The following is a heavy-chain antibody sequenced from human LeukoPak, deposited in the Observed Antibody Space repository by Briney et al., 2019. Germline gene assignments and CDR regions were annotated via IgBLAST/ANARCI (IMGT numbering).Heavy chain of an antibody. D-gene: IGHD2-2*02. V-gene: IGHV4-39*07. Sequence: SETLSLTCTVSGDSIIRDSYFWGWVRQPPGKGLEWIGSVHYSGSTYYNPSLKSRVTISVDTSKNQFSLKLSSVTAADTAMYYCARFSQDCSSTSCYRFDYWGQGTLVTVSS. CDR2: VHYSGST. CDR3: ARFSQDCSSTSCYRFDY. J-gene: IGHJ4*02. CDR1: GDSIIRDSYF.